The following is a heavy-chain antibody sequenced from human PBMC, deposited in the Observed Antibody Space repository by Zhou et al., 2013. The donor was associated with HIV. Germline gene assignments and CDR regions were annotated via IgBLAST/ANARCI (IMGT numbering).Heavy chain of an antibody. Sequence: QVQLVQSGAEVKKPGASVRLSCKASGYTFNSYGISWVRQAPGQGLEWMGWISGNNGKTKYAQKFQGRVTMTTDTSTSTAYMEVRSLRSDDTAVYYCARGSRLGTFAYWGQGTLVTVSS. CDR1: GYTFNSYG. V-gene: IGHV1-18*01. CDR3: ARGSRLGTFAY. D-gene: IGHD4-17*01. CDR2: ISGNNGKT. J-gene: IGHJ4*02.